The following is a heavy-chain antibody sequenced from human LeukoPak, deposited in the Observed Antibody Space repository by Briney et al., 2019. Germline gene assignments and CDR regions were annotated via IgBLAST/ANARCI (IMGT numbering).Heavy chain of an antibody. Sequence: PSETLSLTCAVYGGSFSSYYWSWIRQPPGKGLEWIGYFSYSGSTNYNPSLKSRITISVDTSKNQVSLRLSSVTAADTAVYYCAREGVSRYFDSWGQGTLVTVSS. D-gene: IGHD2-2*01. CDR1: GGSFSSYY. V-gene: IGHV4-59*01. CDR2: FSYSGST. CDR3: AREGVSRYFDS. J-gene: IGHJ4*02.